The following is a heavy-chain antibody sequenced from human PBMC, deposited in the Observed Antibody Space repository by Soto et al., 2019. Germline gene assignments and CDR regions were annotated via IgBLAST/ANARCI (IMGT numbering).Heavy chain of an antibody. D-gene: IGHD3-16*01. V-gene: IGHV4-39*01. Sequence: SETLSLTCTASGGSSSSSTYSWGWIRQPPGKGLEWIGSMHYGGATYYNPSLKSRISISVDTSKSQFSLKLTFVTAADTAVYFCARQGSNSSRRLSWFDPWGQGTLVTVSS. CDR3: ARQGSNSSRRLSWFDP. CDR1: GGSSSSSTYS. CDR2: MHYGGAT. J-gene: IGHJ5*02.